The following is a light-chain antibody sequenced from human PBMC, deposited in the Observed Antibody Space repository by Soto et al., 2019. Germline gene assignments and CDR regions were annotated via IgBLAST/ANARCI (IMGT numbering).Light chain of an antibody. J-gene: IGKJ1*01. CDR2: AVS. V-gene: IGKV3-15*01. Sequence: EIMMTQSPGTLSASPGERATLSCRASQSVSTNLAWYQQKPGQTPRLLIYAVSTRATGIPARFSGSGSGTEFTPIISSLQSEDFAVYYCQQYNKWPLTFGQGTKVEIK. CDR1: QSVSTN. CDR3: QQYNKWPLT.